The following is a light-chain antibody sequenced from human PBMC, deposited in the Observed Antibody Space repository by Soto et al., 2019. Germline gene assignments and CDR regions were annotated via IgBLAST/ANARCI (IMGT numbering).Light chain of an antibody. CDR3: QQYDRSSLKFT. CDR2: GAS. J-gene: IGKJ2*01. V-gene: IGKV3-20*01. CDR1: QSVTSDF. Sequence: EIVLTQSPGTLSLSPGERATLSCRASQSVTSDFLAWYQQKPGQAPRLLIYGASTRAAGVPDRFSGSGSGTDFTLTITRMETEDFAVYYCQQYDRSSLKFTFGQGTKLGI.